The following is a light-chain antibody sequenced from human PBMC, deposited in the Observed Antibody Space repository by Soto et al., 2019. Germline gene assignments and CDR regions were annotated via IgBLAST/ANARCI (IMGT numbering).Light chain of an antibody. Sequence: DIQMTQSPSSLSASVGDRVTLTCRASQGITDRLPWFQQKPGKAPKSLIYGASTLQYGVPSRFSGGGSGTDFTLTIRSLQPEDSATYYCQQYGNCPYTFGLGTKLAIK. J-gene: IGKJ2*01. CDR1: QGITDR. V-gene: IGKV1-16*01. CDR3: QQYGNCPYT. CDR2: GAS.